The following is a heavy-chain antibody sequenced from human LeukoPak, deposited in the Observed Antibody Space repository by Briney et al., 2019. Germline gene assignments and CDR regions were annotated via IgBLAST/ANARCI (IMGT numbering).Heavy chain of an antibody. CDR2: MNPNNGNT. D-gene: IGHD2-15*01. CDR1: GYTFTSYD. V-gene: IGHV1-8*01. J-gene: IGHJ4*02. CDR3: ARSQDCSGGSCSPAQGY. Sequence: ASVKVSCKASGYTFTSYDINWVRQATGRGLEWMGWMNPNNGNTGYAQKFQGRVTMTRHTSVTTAYMELYSLRSDDTAVYYCARSQDCSGGSCSPAQGYWGQGTLVTVSS.